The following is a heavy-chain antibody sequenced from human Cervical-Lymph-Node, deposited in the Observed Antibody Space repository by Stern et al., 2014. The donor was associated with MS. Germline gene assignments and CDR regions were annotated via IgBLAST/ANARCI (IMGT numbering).Heavy chain of an antibody. J-gene: IGHJ4*02. CDR1: VYSFTTYY. D-gene: IGHD6-13*01. V-gene: IGHV1-46*01. Sequence: QDQLVQSGAEIRKPGASVKISCKASVYSFTTYYIHWVRQAPGPGLEWVALLNPSVRRTTYAQNFQGIVTVTGNSSTDTVDLELTGLRYEDSAVYYCARVLSLATSDSWGQGTLVTVSS. CDR2: LNPSVRRT. CDR3: ARVLSLATSDS.